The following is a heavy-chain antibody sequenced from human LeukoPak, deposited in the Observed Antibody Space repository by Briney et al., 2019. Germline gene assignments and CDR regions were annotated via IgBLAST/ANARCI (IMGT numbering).Heavy chain of an antibody. V-gene: IGHV3-30*04. CDR3: ARDFYSSGWYGNDAIDI. J-gene: IGHJ3*02. CDR2: ISYDGSNN. Sequence: PGGSLRLSCAASGFTFSSYAMHWVGQAPGKGLQWVAVISYDGSNNYYADSVNGRFTTSTYNSKHTMYMQMTSLRTEDTAVYYCARDFYSSGWYGNDAIDIWGQGTMVTVSS. CDR1: GFTFSSYA. D-gene: IGHD6-19*01.